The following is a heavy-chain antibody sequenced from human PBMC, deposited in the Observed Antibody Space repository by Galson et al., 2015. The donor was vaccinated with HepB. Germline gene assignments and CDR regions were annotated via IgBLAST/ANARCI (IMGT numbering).Heavy chain of an antibody. J-gene: IGHJ4*02. D-gene: IGHD3-3*01. V-gene: IGHV1-24*01. CDR3: ATQVVDFWSGYCY. CDR1: GYTLTDLS. Sequence: SVKVSCKVSGYTLTDLSMHWVRQAPGKGLEWMGGFDPENNETVYAQKFQGRVTMTEDTSTDTGYMELRSLRAEDTALYYCATQVVDFWSGYCYWGQGTLVTVSS. CDR2: FDPENNET.